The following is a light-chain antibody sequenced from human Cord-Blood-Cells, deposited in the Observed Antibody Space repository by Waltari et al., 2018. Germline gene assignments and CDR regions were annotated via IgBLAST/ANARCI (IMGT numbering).Light chain of an antibody. V-gene: IGLV2-14*03. CDR3: SSYTSSSTWV. Sequence: QSALTQPASVSGSPGQSITISCTGTSSDVGGYNYVSWYQQHPGTAPKLMIYDVSNRPSGVCKRFSGSKSGNAASLTISGLQAEDEADYYCSSYTSSSTWVFGGGTKLTVL. J-gene: IGLJ3*02. CDR2: DVS. CDR1: SSDVGGYNY.